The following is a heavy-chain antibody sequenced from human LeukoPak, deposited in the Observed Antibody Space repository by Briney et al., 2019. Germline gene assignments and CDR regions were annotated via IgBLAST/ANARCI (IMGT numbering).Heavy chain of an antibody. J-gene: IGHJ5*02. CDR3: AKVRVVAASDWFDP. V-gene: IGHV3-23*01. CDR2: ISGSGGST. Sequence: GGSLRLSCAASGFTFSDYYMSWVRQAPGKGLEWVSAISGSGGSTYYADSAKGRFTISRDNSKNTLYLQMNSLRAEDTAVYYCAKVRVVAASDWFDPWGQGTLVTVSS. CDR1: GFTFSDYY. D-gene: IGHD2-15*01.